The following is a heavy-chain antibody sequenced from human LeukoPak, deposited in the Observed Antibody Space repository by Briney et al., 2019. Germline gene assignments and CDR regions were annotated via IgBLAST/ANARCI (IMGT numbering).Heavy chain of an antibody. CDR1: GFTFSSYS. J-gene: IGHJ4*02. Sequence: GGSRRLSCAASGFTFSSYSMNWVRQAPGKGLEWVSSISSSSSYIYYADSVKGRFTISRDNAKNSLYLQMNSLRAEDTAVYYCARLGFGELRAFDYWGQGTLVTVSS. D-gene: IGHD3-10*01. CDR2: ISSSSSYI. V-gene: IGHV3-21*01. CDR3: ARLGFGELRAFDY.